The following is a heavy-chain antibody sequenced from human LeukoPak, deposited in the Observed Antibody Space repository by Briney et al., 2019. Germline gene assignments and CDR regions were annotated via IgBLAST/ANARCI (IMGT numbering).Heavy chain of an antibody. Sequence: GGSLRLSCAGSGFTFSNAWMSWVRQAPGKGLEWVGRIKSKTHGGTTDYAAPVKGRFTISRDDSKNTVYLQMNSLKTEDTAVYYCTTDPYSLGVRFWGQGTLVTVSS. J-gene: IGHJ4*02. CDR1: GFTFSNAW. CDR2: IKSKTHGGTT. CDR3: TTDPYSLGVRF. V-gene: IGHV3-15*01. D-gene: IGHD1-26*01.